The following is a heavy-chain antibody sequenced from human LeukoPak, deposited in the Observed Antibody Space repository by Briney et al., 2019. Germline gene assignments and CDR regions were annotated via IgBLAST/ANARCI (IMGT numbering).Heavy chain of an antibody. CDR1: GGSIATGSYY. CDR3: ARWVVVPAAPATRDPHYYYYMDV. CDR2: IYTSGST. D-gene: IGHD2-2*01. J-gene: IGHJ6*03. Sequence: PSETLSLTCTVSGGSIATGSYYWSWIRQPAGKGLEWIGRIYTSGSTNYNPSFKSRVTMSVDTSKNQFSLKLSSVTAADTAVYYCARWVVVPAAPATRDPHYYYYMDVWGKGTTVTVSS. V-gene: IGHV4-61*02.